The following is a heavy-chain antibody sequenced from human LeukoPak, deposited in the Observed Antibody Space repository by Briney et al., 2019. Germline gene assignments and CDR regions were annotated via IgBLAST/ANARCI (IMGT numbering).Heavy chain of an antibody. V-gene: IGHV4-61*01. D-gene: IGHD7-27*01. Sequence: SSETLSLTCTVSGGSVSSGSYYWSWIRLPPGKGLEWIGYIYYSGSTNYNPSLKSRVTISVDTSKNQFSLKLSSVTAADTAVYYCARDGEGGAFDIWGQGTMVTVSS. CDR1: GGSVSSGSYY. CDR2: IYYSGST. J-gene: IGHJ3*02. CDR3: ARDGEGGAFDI.